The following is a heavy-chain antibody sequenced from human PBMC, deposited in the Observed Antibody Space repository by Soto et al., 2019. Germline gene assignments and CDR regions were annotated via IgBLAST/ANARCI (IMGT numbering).Heavy chain of an antibody. J-gene: IGHJ4*02. V-gene: IGHV4-59*01. CDR1: GGSISSYY. Sequence: QVQLQESGPGLVKPSETLSLTCTVSGGSISSYYWSWIRQPPGKGLEWIGYIYYSGSTNYNPPLKSRVTISVDTSKNQFSLKLSSVTAADTAVYYCVADGSTEWGQGTLVTVSS. D-gene: IGHD3-10*01. CDR2: IYYSGST. CDR3: VADGSTE.